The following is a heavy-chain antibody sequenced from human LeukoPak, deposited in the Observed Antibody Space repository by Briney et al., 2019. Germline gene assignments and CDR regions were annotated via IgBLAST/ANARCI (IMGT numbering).Heavy chain of an antibody. CDR1: GFTFSIYS. Sequence: TGGSLRLSCAASGFTFSIYSMTWVRQAPGRGLEWVSYVSNSSSTIYYADSVKGRFTISRDNAKNSLYLQMNSLRAEDTAVYYCARGVRRFLEWVSMDVWGKGTTVTVSS. V-gene: IGHV3-48*01. D-gene: IGHD3-3*01. J-gene: IGHJ6*03. CDR3: ARGVRRFLEWVSMDV. CDR2: VSNSSSTI.